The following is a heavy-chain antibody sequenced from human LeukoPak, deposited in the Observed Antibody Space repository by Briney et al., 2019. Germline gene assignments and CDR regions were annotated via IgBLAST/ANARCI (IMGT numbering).Heavy chain of an antibody. Sequence: GGSLRLSCAASGFTFSSYSMNWVRQAPGKGLEWASSIGGSSTYIYFTDSVKGRFTISRDNAKNSLYLQMNSLRAEDTAVYYCARDHGDSSGYFFSYFDYWGQGTLVTVSS. CDR2: IGGSSTYI. J-gene: IGHJ4*02. CDR3: ARDHGDSSGYFFSYFDY. CDR1: GFTFSSYS. D-gene: IGHD3-22*01. V-gene: IGHV3-21*01.